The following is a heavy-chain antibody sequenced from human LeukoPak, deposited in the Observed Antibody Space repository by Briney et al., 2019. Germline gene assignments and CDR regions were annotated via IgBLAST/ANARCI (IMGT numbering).Heavy chain of an antibody. CDR2: IYYTGST. V-gene: IGHV4-59*11. J-gene: IGHJ6*02. CDR1: GDFISSHY. D-gene: IGHD6-25*01. CDR3: ARSVSGWYGMDV. Sequence: ASETLSLTCTISGDFISSHYWSWIRQPPGKGLEWIGYIYYTGSTNYNPSLKSRVTISIDTPKIQVSLKLSSVTAVDTALYYCARSVSGWYGMDVWGQGTTVTVSS.